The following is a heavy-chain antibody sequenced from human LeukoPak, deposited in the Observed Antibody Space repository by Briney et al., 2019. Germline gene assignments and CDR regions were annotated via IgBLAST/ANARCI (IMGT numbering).Heavy chain of an antibody. CDR1: GFTFSSYD. V-gene: IGHV3-13*01. D-gene: IGHD3-3*01. CDR2: IGTAGDT. J-gene: IGHJ6*02. CDR3: ARDGPTSGNYYYGMDV. Sequence: GGSLRLSCAASGFTFSSYDMHWVRQATGKGLEWVSAIGTAGDTYYPGSVKGRFTISRENAKNSLYLQMNSLRAEDTAVYYCARDGPTSGNYYYGMDVWGQGTTVTVSS.